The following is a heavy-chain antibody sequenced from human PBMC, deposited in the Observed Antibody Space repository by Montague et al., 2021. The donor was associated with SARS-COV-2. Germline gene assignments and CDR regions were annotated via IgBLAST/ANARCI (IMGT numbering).Heavy chain of an antibody. D-gene: IGHD3-9*01. Sequence: TLSLTCTVSGGSISSGGYYWSWIRQHPGKGLEWIGYIYYSGNTYYNPSLKSRVTISVDTSKNQFSLKLSSVTAADTAVYYCARAQLDFDWLSMLSSHWFDPWGQGTLVTVSS. J-gene: IGHJ5*02. CDR2: IYYSGNT. CDR1: GGSISSGGYY. V-gene: IGHV4-31*03. CDR3: ARAQLDFDWLSMLSSHWFDP.